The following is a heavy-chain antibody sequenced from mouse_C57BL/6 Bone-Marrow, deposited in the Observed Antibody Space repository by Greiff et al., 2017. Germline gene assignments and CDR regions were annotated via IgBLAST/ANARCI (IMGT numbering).Heavy chain of an antibody. J-gene: IGHJ2*01. CDR3: ARREYFDY. CDR1: GFTFSSYT. Sequence: EVKVEESGGGLVKPGGSLKLSCAASGFTFSSYTMSWVRQTPEKRLEWVATISGGGGNTYYPDSVKGRFTISRDNAKNTLYLQMSSLRSEDTALYYCARREYFDYWGQGTTLTVSS. CDR2: ISGGGGNT. V-gene: IGHV5-9*01.